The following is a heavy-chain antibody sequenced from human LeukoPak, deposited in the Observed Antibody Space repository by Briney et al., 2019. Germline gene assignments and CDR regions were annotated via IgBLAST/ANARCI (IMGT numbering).Heavy chain of an antibody. CDR1: GFTFSSYA. V-gene: IGHV3-30*01. CDR3: ARSNWNTYYFDY. D-gene: IGHD1/OR15-1a*01. J-gene: IGHJ4*02. CDR2: ISYDGSNK. Sequence: GGSLRLSCAAPGFTFSSYAMHWVRQAPGKGLEWVAVISYDGSNKYYADSVKGRFTISRDNSKNTLYLQMNSLRAEDTAVYYCARSNWNTYYFDYWGQGTLVTVSS.